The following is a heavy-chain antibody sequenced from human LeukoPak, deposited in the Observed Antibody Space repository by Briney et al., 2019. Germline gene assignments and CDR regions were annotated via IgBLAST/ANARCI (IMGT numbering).Heavy chain of an antibody. V-gene: IGHV3-74*01. J-gene: IGHJ6*03. CDR3: ARIIDYGYFNARNDMDV. CDR2: INSDGSST. D-gene: IGHD4-17*01. Sequence: PGGSLRLSCAASGFTFSIYWMHWVRQAPGKGLVWVSRINSDGSSTSYADSVKGRFTISRDNAKNTLYLQMDSLRAEDTAVYYCARIIDYGYFNARNDMDVWGKGTTVTVSS. CDR1: GFTFSIYW.